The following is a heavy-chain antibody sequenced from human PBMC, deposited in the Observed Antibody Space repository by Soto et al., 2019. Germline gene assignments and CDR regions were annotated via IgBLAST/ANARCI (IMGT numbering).Heavy chain of an antibody. J-gene: IGHJ6*02. CDR3: ARGGARPKDYYYYYGMDV. D-gene: IGHD6-6*01. V-gene: IGHV1-69*13. Sequence: SVKVSCKASGGTFSSYAISWVRQAPGQGLEWMGGIIPIFGTANYAQKLQGRVTITADESTSTAYMELSSLRSEDTAVYYCARGGARPKDYYYYYGMDVWGQGTTVTVSS. CDR1: GGTFSSYA. CDR2: IIPIFGTA.